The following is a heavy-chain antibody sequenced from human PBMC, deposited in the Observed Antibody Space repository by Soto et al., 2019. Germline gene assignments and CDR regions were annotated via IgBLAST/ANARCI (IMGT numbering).Heavy chain of an antibody. D-gene: IGHD1-20*01. CDR1: GFSLSTGGVG. Sequence: QITLKESGPTLVKPTQTLTLTCNFSGFSLSTGGVGVAWVRQPPGKALEWLTLIYWNGETRTSPSLENRLTVTKDASKNQVALTMTNMDPVDTATYYCAPPPPFADYNLDYWGQGTRVTVSS. CDR2: IYWNGET. J-gene: IGHJ4*02. V-gene: IGHV2-5*01. CDR3: APPPPFADYNLDY.